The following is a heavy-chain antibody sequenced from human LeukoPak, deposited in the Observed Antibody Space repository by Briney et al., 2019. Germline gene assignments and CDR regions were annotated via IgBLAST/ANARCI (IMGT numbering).Heavy chain of an antibody. Sequence: SETLSLTCTVSGGSISSYYWSWIRQPAGKGLEWIGRIYTSGSTNYNPSLKSRVTMSVDTSKNQFSLKLSSVTAADTAAYYCARARWIRGVIPAGDYYYGMDVWGQGTTVTVSS. V-gene: IGHV4-4*07. CDR1: GGSISSYY. J-gene: IGHJ6*02. D-gene: IGHD3-10*01. CDR3: ARARWIRGVIPAGDYYYGMDV. CDR2: IYTSGST.